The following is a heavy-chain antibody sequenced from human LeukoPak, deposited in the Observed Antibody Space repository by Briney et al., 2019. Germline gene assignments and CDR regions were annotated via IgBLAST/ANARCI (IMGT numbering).Heavy chain of an antibody. V-gene: IGHV3-30*02. D-gene: IGHD3-3*01. J-gene: IGHJ6*03. CDR1: GFTFSSYG. CDR3: AKDALRFLGYYYMDV. CDR2: IRYDGSNK. Sequence: GGSLRLSCAASGFTFSSYGMHWVLQAPGKGLEWVAFIRYDGSNKYYADSVKGRFTISRDNSKNTLYLQMNSLRAEDTAVYYCAKDALRFLGYYYMDVWGKGTTVTVSS.